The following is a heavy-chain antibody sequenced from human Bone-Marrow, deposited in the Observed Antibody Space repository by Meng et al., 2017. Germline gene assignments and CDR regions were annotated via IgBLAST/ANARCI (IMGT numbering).Heavy chain of an antibody. CDR1: GFTFSNYW. V-gene: IGHV3-74*01. D-gene: IGHD1-1*01. Sequence: GESLKISCAASGFTFSNYWMNWVRLAPGTGLVWVSGIRRDGSVTGYADPVKGRFTIYRDNAKNTLYLQMNSLRAEDTAVYYCARDCSGPDYWGQGTLVTVSS. CDR3: ARDCSGPDY. CDR2: IRRDGSVT. J-gene: IGHJ4*02.